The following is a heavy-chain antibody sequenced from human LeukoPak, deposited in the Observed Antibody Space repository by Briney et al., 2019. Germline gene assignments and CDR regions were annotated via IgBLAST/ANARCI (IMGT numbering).Heavy chain of an antibody. CDR2: ISAYNGNT. J-gene: IGHJ6*02. D-gene: IGHD1-26*01. CDR1: GYTFTSYG. Sequence: ASVKVSCKASGYTFTSYGISWVRQAPGQGLEWMGWISAYNGNTNYAQKLQGRVTMTTDTSTSTAYMELRSLRSEDTAVYYCATLHRITGIVGATRDYYYYGMDVWGQGTTVTVSS. V-gene: IGHV1-18*01. CDR3: ATLHRITGIVGATRDYYYYGMDV.